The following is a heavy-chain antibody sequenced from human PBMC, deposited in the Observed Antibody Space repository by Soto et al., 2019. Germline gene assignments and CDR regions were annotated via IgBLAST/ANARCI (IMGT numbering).Heavy chain of an antibody. CDR3: ARAPHYDILTGYYNGPFDY. J-gene: IGHJ4*02. CDR1: GGSISSGGYY. V-gene: IGHV4-31*02. CDR2: IYYSGST. D-gene: IGHD3-9*01. Sequence: SETLSLTCTVSGGSISSGGYYWSWIRQHPGKGLEWIGYIYYSGSTYYNPSLKSRVTISVDTSKNQFSLKLSSVTAADTAVYYCARAPHYDILTGYYNGPFDYWGQGTLVTVSS.